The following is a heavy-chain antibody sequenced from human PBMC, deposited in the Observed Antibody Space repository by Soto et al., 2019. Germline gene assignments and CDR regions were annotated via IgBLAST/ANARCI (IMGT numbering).Heavy chain of an antibody. CDR1: VFSSSDYG. Sequence: PWWSLRLSCSASVFSSSDYGMEWCRQAPGKGLEWVALISYDGNNTYYADSVKGRFTISRDNSKDTLFLQMTGLRAEDTAVYYCAKGAGGRLSLGMDVWGQGTTVTVSS. CDR2: ISYDGNNT. CDR3: AKGAGGRLSLGMDV. J-gene: IGHJ6*02. V-gene: IGHV3-30*18. D-gene: IGHD1-26*01.